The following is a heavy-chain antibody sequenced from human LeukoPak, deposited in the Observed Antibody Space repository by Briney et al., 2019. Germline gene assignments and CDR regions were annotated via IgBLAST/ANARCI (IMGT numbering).Heavy chain of an antibody. CDR3: ARGRVRYFDWLPPLYGMDV. J-gene: IGHJ6*02. CDR1: GGSFSGYY. Sequence: PSETLSLTCAVYGGSFSGYYWSWIRQPPGRGLEWIGEINHSGSTNYNPSLKSRVTISVDTSKNQFSLKLSSVTAADTAVYYCARGRVRYFDWLPPLYGMDVWGQGTTVTVSS. D-gene: IGHD3-9*01. V-gene: IGHV4-34*01. CDR2: INHSGST.